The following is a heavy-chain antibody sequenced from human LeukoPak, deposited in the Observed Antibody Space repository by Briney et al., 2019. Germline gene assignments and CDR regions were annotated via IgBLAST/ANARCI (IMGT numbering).Heavy chain of an antibody. D-gene: IGHD1-26*01. V-gene: IGHV3-53*01. CDR2: FYNANT. J-gene: IGHJ4*02. Sequence: GGSLRLSCVASGFTVSSNYMSWVRQAPGKGLEWVSLFYNANTYYADSVKGRFTISRDNSKNTLYLQMNSLRAEDTAVYYCARGVVGTIPLDYWGQGTLVTVSS. CDR1: GFTVSSNY. CDR3: ARGVVGTIPLDY.